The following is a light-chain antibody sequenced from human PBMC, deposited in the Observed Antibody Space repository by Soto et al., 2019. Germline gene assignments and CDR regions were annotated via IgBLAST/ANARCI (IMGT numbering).Light chain of an antibody. J-gene: IGKJ2*01. Sequence: EIVLTQSPGTLSLSPGERATLSCRASQSVSSSYLAWYQQKPGQAPRLLIYGASSRATGIPDRFSGSGSGTDFPLTISRLEPEDFAVYYCQQYDSSPLTFGQGTKLEIK. CDR1: QSVSSSY. V-gene: IGKV3-20*01. CDR2: GAS. CDR3: QQYDSSPLT.